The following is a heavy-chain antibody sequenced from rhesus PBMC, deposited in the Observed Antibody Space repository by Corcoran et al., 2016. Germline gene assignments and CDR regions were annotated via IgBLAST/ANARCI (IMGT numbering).Heavy chain of an antibody. Sequence: QVQLQESGPGLVKPLETLSLTCAVSGGSISSNYWSCIRQPPGKGLEWIGYIYGSGRSTNYNTALKSRVTLAVDTSKNQCSLKLSSVTAADTAVDYCARGWRLEHYVDYWGQGVLVTVAS. V-gene: IGHV4S11*01. CDR1: GGSISSNY. CDR3: ARGWRLEHYVDY. CDR2: IYGSGRST. D-gene: IGHD6-31*01. J-gene: IGHJ4*01.